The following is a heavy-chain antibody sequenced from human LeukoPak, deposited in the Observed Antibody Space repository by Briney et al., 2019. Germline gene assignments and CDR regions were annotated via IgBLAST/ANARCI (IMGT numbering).Heavy chain of an antibody. J-gene: IGHJ6*02. CDR3: ARELGDYRSFYHYGLDV. D-gene: IGHD4-17*01. V-gene: IGHV3-53*01. CDR2: IYSGGST. CDR1: GFTVSTNY. Sequence: GSLRLSCAASGFTVSTNYMTWVRQAPGKGLEWVSLIYSGGSTDYADSVKGRFTISRDNSKNTVYLQMNSLRAEDSAVYYCARELGDYRSFYHYGLDVWGQGTTVTVSS.